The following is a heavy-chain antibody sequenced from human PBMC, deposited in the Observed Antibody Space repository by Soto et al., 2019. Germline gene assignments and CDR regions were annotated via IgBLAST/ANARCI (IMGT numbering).Heavy chain of an antibody. CDR3: ARGALLLPAAPIDY. Sequence: GGSLRLSCAASGFTFSSYEMNWVRQAPGKGLEWVSYISSSGSTIYYADSVKGRFTISRDNAKNSLYLQMNSLRAEDTAVYYCARGALLLPAAPIDYWGQGTLVTVSS. J-gene: IGHJ4*02. CDR1: GFTFSSYE. CDR2: ISSSGSTI. V-gene: IGHV3-48*03. D-gene: IGHD2-2*01.